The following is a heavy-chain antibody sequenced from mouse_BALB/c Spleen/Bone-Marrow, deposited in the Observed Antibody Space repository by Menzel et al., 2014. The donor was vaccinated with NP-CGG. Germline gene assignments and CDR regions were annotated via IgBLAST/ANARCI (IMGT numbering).Heavy chain of an antibody. J-gene: IGHJ2*01. V-gene: IGHV3-8*02. CDR2: ISYSGNT. D-gene: IGHD2-3*01. CDR1: GVSITSGY. Sequence: EVMLVESGPSLVKPSQTLSLPCSVTGVSITSGYWNWIRKFPGNKLEYMGYISYSGNTYHNPSLKSRISITRDTSKNQYYLQLNSVTTEDTATYYCATYDGYCFDYWGQGTTLTVSS. CDR3: ATYDGYCFDY.